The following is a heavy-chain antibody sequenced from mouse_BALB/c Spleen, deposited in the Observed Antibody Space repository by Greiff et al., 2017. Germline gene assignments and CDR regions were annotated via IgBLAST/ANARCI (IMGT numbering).Heavy chain of an antibody. D-gene: IGHD1-1*01. CDR3: TRDGSSYRDFDY. CDR1: GFTFSSFG. Sequence: EVKLVESGGGLVQPGGSRKLSCAASGFTFSSFGMHWVRQAPEKGLEWVAYISSGSSTIYYADTVKGRFTISRDNPKNTLFLQMTSLRSEDTAMYYCTRDGSSYRDFDYWGQGTTLTVSS. J-gene: IGHJ2*01. CDR2: ISSGSSTI. V-gene: IGHV5-17*02.